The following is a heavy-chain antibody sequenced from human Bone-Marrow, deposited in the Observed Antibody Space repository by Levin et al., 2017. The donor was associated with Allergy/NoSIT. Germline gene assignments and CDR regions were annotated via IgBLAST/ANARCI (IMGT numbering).Heavy chain of an antibody. V-gene: IGHV4-34*01. CDR2: INHSGST. CDR3: ARGPIVVVPAAIPSDFDY. Sequence: PSETLSLTCAVYGGSFSGYYWSWIRQPPGKGLEWIGEINHSGSTNYNPSLKSRVTISVDTSKNQFSLKLSSVTAADTAVYYCARGPIVVVPAAIPSDFDYWGQGTLVTVSS. CDR1: GGSFSGYY. D-gene: IGHD2-2*01. J-gene: IGHJ4*02.